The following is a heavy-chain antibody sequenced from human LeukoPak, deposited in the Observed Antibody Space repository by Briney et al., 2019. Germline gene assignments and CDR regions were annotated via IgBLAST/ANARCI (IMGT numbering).Heavy chain of an antibody. CDR3: ARVKKLMPEFEF. CDR2: ISPNSGGT. J-gene: IGHJ4*02. D-gene: IGHD2-2*01. V-gene: IGHV1-2*02. Sequence: GASVTVSCKASGYTFIDYHMHWVRQAPGQGLEWMGRISPNSGGTNYTQMFQGRVTMTRDTSISTAYMELTGLRSDDTAIFYCARVKKLMPEFEFWGQGTLVTVSS. CDR1: GYTFIDYH.